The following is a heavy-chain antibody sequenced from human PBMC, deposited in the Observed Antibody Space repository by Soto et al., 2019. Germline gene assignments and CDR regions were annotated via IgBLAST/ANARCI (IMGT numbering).Heavy chain of an antibody. Sequence: QVQLVQSGAEVKKPGASVKVSCKASGYTFSIYGINWVRQAPGQGLEWMGWTRANNANTKYAQNLQGRVTMTTDTSTRTAYMELSSLRPDDTAVYYSVRDLDGSGSYYTDYWGQGTLVTVSS. J-gene: IGHJ4*02. CDR3: VRDLDGSGSYYTDY. CDR2: TRANNANT. CDR1: GYTFSIYG. D-gene: IGHD3-10*01. V-gene: IGHV1-18*01.